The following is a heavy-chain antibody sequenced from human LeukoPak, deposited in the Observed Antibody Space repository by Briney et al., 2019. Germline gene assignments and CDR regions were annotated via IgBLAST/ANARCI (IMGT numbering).Heavy chain of an antibody. CDR1: GYTFTSYY. CDR3: AKPLGGDRAAIGTSDAFQF. CDR2: INPNTGTT. Sequence: ASVKVSCKASGYTFTSYYMHWVRQAAGHGLEWVGWINPNTGTTNYAPRFQGRVTMTTDTSVTTAYLELKRLTPDDTAVYYCAKPLGGDRAAIGTSDAFQFWGQGTIITVSS. D-gene: IGHD3-16*01. V-gene: IGHV1-2*07. J-gene: IGHJ3*01.